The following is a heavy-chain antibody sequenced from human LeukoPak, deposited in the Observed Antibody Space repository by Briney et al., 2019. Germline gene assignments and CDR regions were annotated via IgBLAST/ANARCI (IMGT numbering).Heavy chain of an antibody. D-gene: IGHD3-22*01. CDR1: GFTFTNAW. Sequence: GGSLRLSCAASGFTFTNAWMGWVRQAPGKGLEWVGRIKSKTDGGTTEYAAPVKGRFTISRDNAKNSLHLQMNSLRAEDTAVYYCARMGPYYDSSGYLFDYWGQGTLVTVSS. CDR3: ARMGPYYDSSGYLFDY. J-gene: IGHJ4*02. V-gene: IGHV3-15*01. CDR2: IKSKTDGGTT.